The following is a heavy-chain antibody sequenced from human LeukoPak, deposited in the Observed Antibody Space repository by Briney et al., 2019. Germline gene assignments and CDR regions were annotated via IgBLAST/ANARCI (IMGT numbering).Heavy chain of an antibody. V-gene: IGHV3-21*01. CDR1: GFTFSSYS. CDR2: ISSSSSYI. Sequence: GGSLRLSCAASGFTFSSYSMNWVRQAPGKGLEWVSSISSSSSYIYYADSVKGRFTISRDNAKNSLYLQMNSLRAEDTAVYYCARGGVVAGADYYYYDMDVWGQGTTVTVSS. J-gene: IGHJ6*02. CDR3: ARGGVVAGADYYYYDMDV. D-gene: IGHD6-19*01.